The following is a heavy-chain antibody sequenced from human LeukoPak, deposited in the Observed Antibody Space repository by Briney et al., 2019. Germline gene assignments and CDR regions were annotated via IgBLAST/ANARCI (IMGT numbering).Heavy chain of an antibody. Sequence: ASVKVSCTASGYTFTSYGISWVRQAPGQGLEWMGWVSAYNGNTNYAQKLQGRVTMTTDTSTSTAYMELRSLRSDDTAVYYCARNLRFLECDYWGQGTLVTVSS. V-gene: IGHV1-18*01. CDR3: ARNLRFLECDY. D-gene: IGHD3-3*01. CDR2: VSAYNGNT. CDR1: GYTFTSYG. J-gene: IGHJ4*02.